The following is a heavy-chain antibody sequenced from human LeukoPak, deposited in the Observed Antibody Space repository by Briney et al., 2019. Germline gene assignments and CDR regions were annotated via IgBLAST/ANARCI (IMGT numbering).Heavy chain of an antibody. CDR2: IYYSGIT. Sequence: SETLSLTCTVSGASISSSSYYWGWIRQPPGEGLEYIGGIYYSGITYYSPSLKSRVTISLDTSKNQFSLKMTSVTAADTAVYYCARDHYDDSSVAYWGQGTLVTVSS. CDR3: ARDHYDDSSVAY. J-gene: IGHJ4*02. CDR1: GASISSSSYY. V-gene: IGHV4-39*07. D-gene: IGHD3-22*01.